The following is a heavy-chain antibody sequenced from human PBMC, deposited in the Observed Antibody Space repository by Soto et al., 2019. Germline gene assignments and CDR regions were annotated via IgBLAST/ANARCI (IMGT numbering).Heavy chain of an antibody. CDR2: IWYDGSNK. Sequence: GSLRLSCAASGFTFSSYGMHWVRQAPGKGLEWVAVIWYDGSNKYYADSVKGRFTISRDNSKNTLYLQMNSLRAEDTAVYYCARGRDSSSSVDYWGQGTLVTVSS. CDR1: GFTFSSYG. V-gene: IGHV3-33*01. CDR3: ARGRDSSSSVDY. D-gene: IGHD6-19*01. J-gene: IGHJ4*02.